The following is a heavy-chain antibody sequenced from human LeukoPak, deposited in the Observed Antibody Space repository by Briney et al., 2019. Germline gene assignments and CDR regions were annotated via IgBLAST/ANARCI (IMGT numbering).Heavy chain of an antibody. CDR3: ARAAMASPGYYFDY. J-gene: IGHJ4*02. CDR1: GFTVSSNY. V-gene: IGHV3-53*04. D-gene: IGHD6-19*01. CDR2: IYSGGST. Sequence: GGSLRLSCAASGFTVSSNYMSWVRQAPGKGLEWVSVIYSGGSTYYADSVKGRFTISRHNPKNTLYLQMNSLRAEDTAVYYCARAAMASPGYYFDYWGQGTLVTVSS.